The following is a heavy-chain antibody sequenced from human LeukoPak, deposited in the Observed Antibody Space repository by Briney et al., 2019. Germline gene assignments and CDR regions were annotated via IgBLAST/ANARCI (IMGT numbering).Heavy chain of an antibody. J-gene: IGHJ4*02. CDR2: IYYSGST. CDR3: ARLGRFLLVDYFDY. Sequence: SETLSLTCAVYGGSFSGYYWSWLRQPPGKGLEWIGRIYYSGSTYYKPCLTRRVTISVDTSNNHFSLQLSSVTADDTAVYYCARLGRFLLVDYFDYWGQGSLVTVSS. CDR1: GGSFSGYY. V-gene: IGHV4-34*01. D-gene: IGHD2-8*02.